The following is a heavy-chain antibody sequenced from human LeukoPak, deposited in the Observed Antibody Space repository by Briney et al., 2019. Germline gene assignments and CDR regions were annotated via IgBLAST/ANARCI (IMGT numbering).Heavy chain of an antibody. D-gene: IGHD6-6*01. CDR1: GFTFRNHW. CDR3: ARDQRVTGRPDIDY. V-gene: IGHV3-74*03. Sequence: GGSLRLSCAASGFTFRNHWMHWVRQTPGKGLVWVSRISSDGSSTTYADSVKGRFTISRDNAKSTLYLQMNNLRAEDTAMYYCARDQRVTGRPDIDYWGQGTLVIVSS. CDR2: ISSDGSST. J-gene: IGHJ4*02.